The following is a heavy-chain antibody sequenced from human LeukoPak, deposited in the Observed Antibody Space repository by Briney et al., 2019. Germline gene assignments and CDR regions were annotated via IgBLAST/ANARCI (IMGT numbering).Heavy chain of an antibody. CDR2: ISSSGSTI. CDR1: GFTFRSYE. D-gene: IGHD6-19*01. J-gene: IGHJ4*02. Sequence: GGSLRLSXAASGFTFRSYEMNWVRRAPGKGLEWVSYISSSGSTIYYADSVKGRFTISRDNAKNSLYLQMNSLRAEDTAVYYCARDNSWYSSGWYFDYWGQGTPVTVSS. V-gene: IGHV3-48*03. CDR3: ARDNSWYSSGWYFDY.